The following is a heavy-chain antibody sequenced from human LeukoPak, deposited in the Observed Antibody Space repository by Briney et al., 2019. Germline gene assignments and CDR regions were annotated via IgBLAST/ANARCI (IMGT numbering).Heavy chain of an antibody. D-gene: IGHD3-22*01. V-gene: IGHV3-7*01. CDR2: IKKDGSEK. CDR1: GFTFSSYW. J-gene: IGHJ4*02. CDR3: ATPLDYYDSSGYHQGGD. Sequence: GGSLRLSCAASGFTFSSYWMSWVRQAPGKGLEWVANIKKDGSEKYYVDSVKGRFTISRDNAKNSLYLQMNSLRAEDTAVYYCATPLDYYDSSGYHQGGDWGQGTLVTVSS.